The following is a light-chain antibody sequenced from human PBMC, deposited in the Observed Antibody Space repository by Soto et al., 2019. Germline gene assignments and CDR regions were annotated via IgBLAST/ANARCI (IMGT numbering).Light chain of an antibody. Sequence: IQLTQSPSSLSASVGDMVRITCGASQDIAIYLAWYQQKPGEAPKLLIYAASTLYGGVPSRFSGSGSGTDFALTITSLQAEDFATYYCQQHNSFSITFCQVGLLEVK. V-gene: IGKV1-9*01. CDR1: QDIAIY. CDR2: AAS. CDR3: QQHNSFSIT. J-gene: IGKJ5*01.